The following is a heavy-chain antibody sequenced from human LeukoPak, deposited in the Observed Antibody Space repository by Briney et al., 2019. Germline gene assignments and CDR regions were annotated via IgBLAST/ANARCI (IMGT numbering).Heavy chain of an antibody. Sequence: GGSLRLSCAASGFSFSGSWMHWVRQAPAKGLVWVSRINSDGSTTTYADSVQGRFTISRDNAKNTLYLQMNSLRAEDTAVYYCIRGLGGGSDYWDLGTLVTVTS. CDR2: INSDGSTT. CDR3: IRGLGGGSDY. CDR1: GFSFSGSW. J-gene: IGHJ4*02. D-gene: IGHD4-23*01. V-gene: IGHV3-74*03.